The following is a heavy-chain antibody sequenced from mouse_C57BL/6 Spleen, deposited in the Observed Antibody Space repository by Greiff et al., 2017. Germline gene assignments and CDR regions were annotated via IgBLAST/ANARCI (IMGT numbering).Heavy chain of an antibody. J-gene: IGHJ1*03. Sequence: ESGPGLVKPSQSLSLTCSVTGYSITSGYYWNWIRQFPGNKLEWMGYISYDGSNNYNPSLKNRISINRDTSKNQLFLKLNSVTTEDTATYYCAREGNYLGYFDVWGTGTTVTVSS. V-gene: IGHV3-6*01. CDR1: GYSITSGYY. CDR3: AREGNYLGYFDV. CDR2: ISYDGSN. D-gene: IGHD1-1*01.